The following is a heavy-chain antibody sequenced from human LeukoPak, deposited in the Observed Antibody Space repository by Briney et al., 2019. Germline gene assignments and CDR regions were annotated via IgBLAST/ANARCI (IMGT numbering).Heavy chain of an antibody. V-gene: IGHV4-39*07. CDR2: IYYSGST. J-gene: IGHJ4*02. CDR1: VGSISSISYY. CDR3: ARGVGTQWWELPNLYYFDY. D-gene: IGHD1-26*01. Sequence: SETLSLTCTVSVGSISSISYYWGWIRQPPGKGLECIGSIYYSGSTNYNPSLKSRVTISVDTSKNQFSLKLSSVTAADTAVYYCARGVGTQWWELPNLYYFDYWGQGTLVTVSS.